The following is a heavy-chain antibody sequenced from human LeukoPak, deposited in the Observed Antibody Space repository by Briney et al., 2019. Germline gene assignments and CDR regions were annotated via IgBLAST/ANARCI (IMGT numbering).Heavy chain of an antibody. CDR1: GFTFSSHW. V-gene: IGHV3-23*01. CDR3: AKVKGTYDSSGYYHEYFQH. J-gene: IGHJ1*01. D-gene: IGHD3-22*01. Sequence: PGGSLRLSCAASGFTFSSHWMSWVRQAPGKGLEWVSAISGSGGSTYYADSVKGRFTISRGNSKNTLYLQMNSLRAEDTAVYYCAKVKGTYDSSGYYHEYFQHWGQGTLVTVSS. CDR2: ISGSGGST.